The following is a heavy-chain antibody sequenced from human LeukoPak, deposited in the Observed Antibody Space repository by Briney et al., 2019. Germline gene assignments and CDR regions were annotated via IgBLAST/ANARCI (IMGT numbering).Heavy chain of an antibody. CDR1: GGTFSSYA. V-gene: IGHV1-69*04. Sequence: ASVKVSCKASGGTFSSYAISWVRQAPGQGLEWMGRIIPILGIANYAQKFQGRVTITADKSTSTAYMELSSLRSEDTAVYYCARDSDDYGDYGDYKPFDYWGQGTLVTVSS. J-gene: IGHJ4*02. D-gene: IGHD4-17*01. CDR2: IIPILGIA. CDR3: ARDSDDYGDYGDYKPFDY.